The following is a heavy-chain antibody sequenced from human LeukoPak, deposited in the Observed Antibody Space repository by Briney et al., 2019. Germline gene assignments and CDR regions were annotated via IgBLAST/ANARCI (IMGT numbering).Heavy chain of an antibody. D-gene: IGHD3-10*01. V-gene: IGHV3-74*03. CDR1: GFSFSRYW. CDR3: ARGVPPWFDP. CDR2: INEDGSTT. J-gene: IGHJ5*02. Sequence: PGGSLSLFCAASGFSFSRYWMHWVRHSPGKGLVWVSRINEDGSTTTYADSVKGRFTISRDNAKNTLHLQMNSLRAEDTAVYYCARGVPPWFDPWGQGTLVTVSS.